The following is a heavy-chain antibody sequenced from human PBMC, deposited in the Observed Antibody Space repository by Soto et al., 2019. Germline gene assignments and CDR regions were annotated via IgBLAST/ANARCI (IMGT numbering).Heavy chain of an antibody. V-gene: IGHV4-4*08. CDR3: ARGAFIVSPCTGFDY. J-gene: IGHJ4*02. D-gene: IGHD3-16*02. CDR2: VYNGNT. Sequence: TSETLSLTCTISGGSISGYYWTWIRQSPGKGLEYIGYVYNGNTNYNPSLNSRIAINPDTSKNQFSLQLNSVTPEDTAVYYCARGAFIVSPCTGFDYRGQGTPVTVSS. CDR1: GGSISGYY.